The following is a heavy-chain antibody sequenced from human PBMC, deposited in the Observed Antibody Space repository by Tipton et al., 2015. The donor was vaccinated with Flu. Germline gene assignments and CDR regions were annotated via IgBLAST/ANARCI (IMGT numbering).Heavy chain of an antibody. CDR1: GVTFSDVW. CDR3: AAGVGRSDFDY. J-gene: IGHJ4*02. CDR2: IKSKNNGGTR. D-gene: IGHD1-26*01. V-gene: IGHV3-15*01. Sequence: SGVTFSDVWLSWVRQAPGKGLEWVARIKSKNNGGTRDFAAPVKGRFAISRDDSKNTVFLQMNGLKIEDTAVYYCAAGVGRSDFDYWGQGTLVTVSS.